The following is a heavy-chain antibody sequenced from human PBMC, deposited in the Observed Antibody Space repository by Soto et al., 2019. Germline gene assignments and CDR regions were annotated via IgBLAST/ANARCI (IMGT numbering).Heavy chain of an antibody. J-gene: IGHJ3*02. CDR2: INSDGSST. CDR1: GFTFSSYW. D-gene: IGHD2-2*01. V-gene: IGHV3-74*01. CDR3: ARGLFQEEPAAIFGAFDI. Sequence: PGGSLRLSCAASGFTFSSYWMHWVRQAPGKGLVWVSRINSDGSSTSYADSVKGRFTISRDNAKNTLYLQMNSLRAEDTAVYYCARGLFQEEPAAIFGAFDIWGQGTMVTV.